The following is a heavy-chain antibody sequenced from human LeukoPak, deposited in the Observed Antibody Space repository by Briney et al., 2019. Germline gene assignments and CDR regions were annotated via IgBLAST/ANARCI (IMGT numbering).Heavy chain of an antibody. V-gene: IGHV4-38-2*02. Sequence: SETLSLTCTVSGYSISSGYYWGWIRQPPGKGLEWIGSIYHSGSTYYNPSLKSRVTISVDTSKNQFSLKLNSMTAADTAVYYCPRGGYNYGYIYWGQGTLVTVSS. J-gene: IGHJ4*02. CDR2: IYHSGST. D-gene: IGHD5-18*01. CDR1: GYSISSGYY. CDR3: PRGGYNYGYIY.